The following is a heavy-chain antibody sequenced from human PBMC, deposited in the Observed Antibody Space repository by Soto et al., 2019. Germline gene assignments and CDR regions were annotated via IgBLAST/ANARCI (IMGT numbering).Heavy chain of an antibody. CDR1: GGTISSRSYY. J-gene: IGHJ4*02. V-gene: IGHV4-39*01. CDR2: IYYSGST. Sequence: SETLSLTRTVSGGTISSRSYYWSLIRQPPGKGLEWIGSIYYSGSTYYNPSLKSRVTISVDTSKNQFSLKLSSVTAADTAVYYCARAIVAPKYYFEYWGQGSLVTGFS. D-gene: IGHD5-12*01. CDR3: ARAIVAPKYYFEY.